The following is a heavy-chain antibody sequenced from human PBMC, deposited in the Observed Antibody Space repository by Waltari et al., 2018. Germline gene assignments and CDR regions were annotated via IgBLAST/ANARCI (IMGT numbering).Heavy chain of an antibody. CDR3: ARDRGRGIYLDS. CDR2: VHLSGRT. CDR1: W. Sequence: WWSWVRQSPGKGLELIGQVHLSGRTNYNPSLASRVTISIDTSNNQFSLKMPSPTAADTAMYYCARDRGRGIYLDSWGQGTLVTVSP. V-gene: IGHV4-4*02. D-gene: IGHD2-15*01. J-gene: IGHJ4*02.